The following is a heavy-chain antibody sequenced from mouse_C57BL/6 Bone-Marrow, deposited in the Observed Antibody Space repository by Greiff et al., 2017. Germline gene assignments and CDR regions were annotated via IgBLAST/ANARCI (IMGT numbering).Heavy chain of an antibody. D-gene: IGHD4-1*01. CDR2: ISSGGGYT. Sequence: EVHLVESGGDLVKPGGSLKLSCAASGYTFSSYGMSWVRQTPDKRLEWVATISSGGGYTNYPDSVKGRFTFSRDNAKITLYLQMSSLKSEDTAMYYCARHESVHLTGTSYYAMDYWGQGTSVTVSS. CDR1: GYTFSSYG. CDR3: ARHESVHLTGTSYYAMDY. V-gene: IGHV5-6*01. J-gene: IGHJ4*01.